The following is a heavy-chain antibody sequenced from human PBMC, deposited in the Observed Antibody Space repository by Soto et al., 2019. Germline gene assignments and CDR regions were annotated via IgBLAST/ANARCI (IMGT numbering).Heavy chain of an antibody. D-gene: IGHD2-15*01. J-gene: IGHJ5*02. CDR2: ISYDGSNK. V-gene: IGHV3-30-3*01. Sequence: QVQLVESGGGVVQPGRSLRLSCAASGFTFSSYAMHWVRQAPGKGLEWVAVISYDGSNKYYADSVKGRFTISRDNSKNTLYLQMNSLSAEDTAVYYCARDLVLVVAATDDWFAPWGQGTLVTVSS. CDR3: ARDLVLVVAATDDWFAP. CDR1: GFTFSSYA.